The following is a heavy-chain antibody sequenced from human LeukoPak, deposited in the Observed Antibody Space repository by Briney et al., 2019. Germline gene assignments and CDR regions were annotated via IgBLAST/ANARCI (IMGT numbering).Heavy chain of an antibody. Sequence: PSETLSLTCTVSGGSISGYYWSWIRQHPGKGLEWIGYIYYSGSTYYNPSLKSRVTTSVDTSKNQFSLKLSSVTAADTAVYYCARGSHDGDLDYWGQGTLVTVSS. CDR2: IYYSGST. CDR1: GGSISGYY. CDR3: ARGSHDGDLDY. D-gene: IGHD4-17*01. V-gene: IGHV4-31*03. J-gene: IGHJ4*02.